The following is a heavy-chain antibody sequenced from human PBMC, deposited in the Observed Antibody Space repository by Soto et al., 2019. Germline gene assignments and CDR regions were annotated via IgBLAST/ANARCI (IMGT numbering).Heavy chain of an antibody. Sequence: RGSLRLSCAASGFTFSRYWMSWVRQAPGKGLEWVANIKQDGSEKHYVDPVRGRFTISRDNAKNSLHLQMNSLRVEDTAVYYCARYGPPYSSSWTAGVCGQGTTVIVSS. CDR3: ARYGPPYSSSWTAGV. CDR1: GFTFSRYW. CDR2: IKQDGSEK. V-gene: IGHV3-7*01. D-gene: IGHD6-13*01. J-gene: IGHJ6*02.